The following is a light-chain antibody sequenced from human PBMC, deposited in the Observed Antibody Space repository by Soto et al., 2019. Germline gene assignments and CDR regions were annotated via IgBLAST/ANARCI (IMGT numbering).Light chain of an antibody. CDR2: YDS. CDR3: QVWDSSSDHPV. CDR1: NIGSKS. Sequence: SYELTQPPSVSVAPGKTARITCGGNNIGSKSVHWYQQKPGQAPVLVIYYDSDRPSGIPERFSGSNSGNTATLTISRVEAGDKADYNCQVWDSSSDHPVFGGGTKLTVL. J-gene: IGLJ3*02. V-gene: IGLV3-21*04.